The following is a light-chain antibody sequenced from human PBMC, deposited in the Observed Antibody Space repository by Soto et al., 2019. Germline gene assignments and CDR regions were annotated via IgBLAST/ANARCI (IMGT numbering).Light chain of an antibody. CDR2: GAS. V-gene: IGKV3-20*01. Sequence: EIVLTQSPSSLSLSPGERATLSCRASQSVTTRLAWYQHKPGQAPTLLMSGASNRASGVPVRFSGSGSGTDFTLTITRLEPEDFALYYCQQYGGSPLTFGLGTRLEIK. CDR1: QSVTTR. J-gene: IGKJ5*01. CDR3: QQYGGSPLT.